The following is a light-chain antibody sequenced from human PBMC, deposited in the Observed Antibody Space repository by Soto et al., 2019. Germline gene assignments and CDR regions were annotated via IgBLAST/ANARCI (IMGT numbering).Light chain of an antibody. CDR3: AAWDDSLRVVL. V-gene: IGLV1-47*02. Sequence: QSVLTQPPSASGTPGPRVTISCSGGSSNIGGYNYVYWYQQYPGTAPKLLVFGTNLRPSGVPDRFSASKSGTSGSLTISGLRSEDEADYYCAAWDDSLRVVLFGGGTKLTVL. CDR1: SSNIGGYNY. J-gene: IGLJ2*01. CDR2: GTN.